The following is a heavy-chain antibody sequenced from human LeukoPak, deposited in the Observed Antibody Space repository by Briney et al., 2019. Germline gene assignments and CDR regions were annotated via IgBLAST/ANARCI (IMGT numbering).Heavy chain of an antibody. Sequence: GGSLRLSFAASGFTFSGYWMSWVRQAPGKGLEWVANIKQDGSEKYYVDSVKGRFTISRDNAKNSLYLQMNSLRAEDTAVYYCARVRDPRQYYYDNSGYRNAFDIWGQGTMVTVSS. J-gene: IGHJ3*02. CDR1: GFTFSGYW. V-gene: IGHV3-7*01. CDR2: IKQDGSEK. CDR3: ARVRDPRQYYYDNSGYRNAFDI. D-gene: IGHD3-22*01.